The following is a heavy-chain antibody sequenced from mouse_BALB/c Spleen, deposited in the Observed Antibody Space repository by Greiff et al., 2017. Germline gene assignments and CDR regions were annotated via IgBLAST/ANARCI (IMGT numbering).Heavy chain of an antibody. CDR1: GYTFTSYW. Sequence: VKLQESGAELAKPGASVKMSCKASGYTFTSYWMHWVKQRPGQGLEWIGYINPSTGYTEYNQKFKDKATLTADKSSSTAYMQLSSLTSEDSAVYYCAREDYYGSPWFAYWGQGTLVTVSA. V-gene: IGHV1-7*01. D-gene: IGHD1-1*01. CDR2: INPSTGYT. CDR3: AREDYYGSPWFAY. J-gene: IGHJ3*01.